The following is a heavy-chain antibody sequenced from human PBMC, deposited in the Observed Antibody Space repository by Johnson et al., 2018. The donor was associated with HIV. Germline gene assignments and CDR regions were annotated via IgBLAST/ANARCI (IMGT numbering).Heavy chain of an antibody. V-gene: IGHV3-11*04. CDR1: GFTFSDYY. Sequence: QVQLVESGGGLVKPGGSLRLSCAASGFTFSDYYMSWIRQAPGKGLEWVSYISSGGSRIYYADSVKGRFTISRDNAKKSMYLQMNSLRAEDTAVYYCARVSMLFIAADAFDIWGQGTMVTVSS. CDR2: ISSGGSRI. D-gene: IGHD2-21*01. J-gene: IGHJ3*02. CDR3: ARVSMLFIAADAFDI.